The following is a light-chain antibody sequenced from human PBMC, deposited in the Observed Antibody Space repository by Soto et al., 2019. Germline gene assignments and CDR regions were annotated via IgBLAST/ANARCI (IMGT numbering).Light chain of an antibody. CDR3: QHYGNSPPMYT. CDR1: QSISSSN. CDR2: GAS. J-gene: IGKJ2*01. V-gene: IGKV3-20*01. Sequence: EIVLTQSPGTLSLSPGEGATLSCRASQSISSSNLAWYQQKAGQPPRLLIHGASRRATGIPDRFSGSGSGTDFTLTISRLEPEDFAVYYCQHYGNSPPMYTFGQGTKLEIK.